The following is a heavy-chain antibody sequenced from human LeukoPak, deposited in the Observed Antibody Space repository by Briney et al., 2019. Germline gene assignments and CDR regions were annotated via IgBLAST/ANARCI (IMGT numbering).Heavy chain of an antibody. CDR2: INPNSGGT. Sequence: ASVKVSCKASGYTFTGYYIHWVRQAPGQGLEWMGWINPNSGGTNYGQNFQARAIMTRDTSISTAYMELSSLRSDDTAVYYCARGDGSYLLWGQGTLVTVSS. J-gene: IGHJ4*02. D-gene: IGHD1-26*01. V-gene: IGHV1-2*02. CDR3: ARGDGSYLL. CDR1: GYTFTGYY.